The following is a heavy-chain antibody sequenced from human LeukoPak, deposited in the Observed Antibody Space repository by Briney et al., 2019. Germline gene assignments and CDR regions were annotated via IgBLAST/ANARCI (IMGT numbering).Heavy chain of an antibody. Sequence: PSETLSLTCTVSGGSISSSSYYWGWIRQPPGKGLEWIGSIYYSGSTYYNPSLKSRVTISVDTSKNQFSLKLSSVTAADTAVYYCARVLLVSIAEYYFDYWGQGTLVTVSS. CDR2: IYYSGST. CDR3: ARVLLVSIAEYYFDY. D-gene: IGHD6-6*01. J-gene: IGHJ4*02. V-gene: IGHV4-39*07. CDR1: GGSISSSSYY.